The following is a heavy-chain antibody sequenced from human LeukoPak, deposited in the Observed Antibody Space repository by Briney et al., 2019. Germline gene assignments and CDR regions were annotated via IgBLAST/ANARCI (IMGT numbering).Heavy chain of an antibody. CDR3: ARFLRTADY. CDR1: GFTFSSYW. D-gene: IGHD4-17*01. Sequence: PGGSLRLSCVASGFTFSSYWMGWVRQPPAKGLEWVASIQQGGSHKYYVDSVKGRFTISRDNAKNSLFLQMDSLRAEDTAVYYCARFLRTADYWGQGTLVTVSS. J-gene: IGHJ4*02. CDR2: IQQGGSHK. V-gene: IGHV3-7*01.